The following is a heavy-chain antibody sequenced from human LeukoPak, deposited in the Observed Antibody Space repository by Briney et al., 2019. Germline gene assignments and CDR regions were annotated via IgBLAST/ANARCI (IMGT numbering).Heavy chain of an antibody. J-gene: IGHJ4*02. V-gene: IGHV3-23*01. CDR1: GFTFSSYA. Sequence: GGSLRLSCAASGFTFSSYAMSWVRQAPGKGLEWVSTISATGGSIYYADSVRGRLTISRDNSKNTLYLQLNSLRADDTAVYYCVKDEWYGSSSYFDFRGQGILVTVSS. CDR3: VKDEWYGSSSYFDF. CDR2: ISATGGSI. D-gene: IGHD6-6*01.